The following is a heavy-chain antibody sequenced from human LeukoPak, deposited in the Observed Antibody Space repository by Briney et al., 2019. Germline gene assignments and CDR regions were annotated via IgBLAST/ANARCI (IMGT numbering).Heavy chain of an antibody. Sequence: SETLSLTCTVSGGSISSYYWSWIRQPPGKGLEWIGYIYTSGSTNYNPSLKSRVTISVDTSKNQFSLKLSSVTAADTAVYYCARYRVAHSGRAFDIWGQGTMVTVSS. CDR3: ARYRVAHSGRAFDI. CDR1: GGSISSYY. J-gene: IGHJ3*02. V-gene: IGHV4-4*09. D-gene: IGHD5-12*01. CDR2: IYTSGST.